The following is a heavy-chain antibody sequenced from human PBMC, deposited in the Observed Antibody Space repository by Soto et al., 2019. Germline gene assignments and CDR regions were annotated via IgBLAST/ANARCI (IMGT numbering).Heavy chain of an antibody. Sequence: QVQLVESGGGVVQPGRSLRLSCAASGFTFSSYGMHWVRQAPGKGLEWVAVIWYDGSNKYYADSVKGRFTISRDNSKNPLYRQMNSLRAEDTAVYYCARAHLDFGIDYWGQGTLVTVSS. CDR3: ARAHLDFGIDY. CDR1: GFTFSSYG. J-gene: IGHJ4*02. D-gene: IGHD3-10*01. CDR2: IWYDGSNK. V-gene: IGHV3-33*01.